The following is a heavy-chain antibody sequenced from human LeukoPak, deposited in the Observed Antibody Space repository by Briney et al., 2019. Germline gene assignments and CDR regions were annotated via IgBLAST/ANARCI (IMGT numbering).Heavy chain of an antibody. CDR1: GGTFSSYA. V-gene: IGHV1-69*05. D-gene: IGHD6-13*01. J-gene: IGHJ4*02. CDR3: AREGIAAAGTWDY. Sequence: SVKVSCKASGGTFSSYAISWVRQAPGQGLEWMGRIIPIFGTANYAQKFQGRVTITTDESTGTAYMELSSLRSEDTAVYYCAREGIAAAGTWDYWGQGTLVTVSS. CDR2: IIPIFGTA.